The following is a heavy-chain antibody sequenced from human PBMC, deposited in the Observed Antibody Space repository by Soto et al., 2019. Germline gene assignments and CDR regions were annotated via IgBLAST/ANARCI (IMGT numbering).Heavy chain of an antibody. V-gene: IGHV3-23*04. J-gene: IGHJ6*02. D-gene: IGHD6-13*01. CDR2: ISGGGGDT. CDR3: ARTASSGWSTRYGMDV. CDR1: GFTFGNYA. Sequence: EVQLVESGGGLVQPGGSLRLSCAAFGFTFGNYAMTWVRQAPGKGLDWVSGISGGGGDTYFADSVKGRFTISRDNSKNTVYLQMTSLRAEDTAIYYCARTASSGWSTRYGMDVWGQGTTVTVSS.